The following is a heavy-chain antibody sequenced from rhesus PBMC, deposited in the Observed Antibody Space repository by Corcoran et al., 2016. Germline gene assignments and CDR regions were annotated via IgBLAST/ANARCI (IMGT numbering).Heavy chain of an antibody. V-gene: IGHV4-65*01. J-gene: IGHJ6*01. D-gene: IGHD6-13*01. Sequence: QVQLQESGPGLVKPSETLSLTCAVSGGSIRSSNWWSWIRQPPGHGLEWIGYISGSIGSTYYNPSLKSRVTSSTDTSKNQCSLKLSSGTAADTAVYYCARREYSSWSGYYGLDSWGQGVVVTVSS. CDR3: ARREYSSWSGYYGLDS. CDR2: ISGSIGST. CDR1: GGSIRSSNW.